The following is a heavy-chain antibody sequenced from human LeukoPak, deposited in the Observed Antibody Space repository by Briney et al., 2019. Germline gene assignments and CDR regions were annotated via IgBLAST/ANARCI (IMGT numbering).Heavy chain of an antibody. CDR1: GYTFTSYY. CDR3: ARDLLNRVEPYYYMDV. Sequence: GASVKVSCKASGYTFTSYYMHWVRQAPGQGLEWMGIINPSGGSTSYAQKFQGRATMTRDMSTSTVYMELSSLRSEDTAVYSCARDLLNRVEPYYYMDVWGKGTTVTVSS. D-gene: IGHD1-14*01. J-gene: IGHJ6*03. V-gene: IGHV1-46*01. CDR2: INPSGGST.